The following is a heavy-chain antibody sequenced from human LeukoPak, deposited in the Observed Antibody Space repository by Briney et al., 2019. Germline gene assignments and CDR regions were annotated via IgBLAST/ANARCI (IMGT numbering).Heavy chain of an antibody. CDR1: AGSISSSSYS. CDR2: FHYTGNT. CDR3: ARHGLISSGWSHWFDP. V-gene: IGHV4-39*01. J-gene: IGHJ5*02. D-gene: IGHD6-13*01. Sequence: SETLSLTCTVSAGSISSSSYSWGWIRQPPGRGLEWIGTFHYTGNTYYSPSLKSRVTISVDTSKNLFSLKLSSMTAADTAVYYCARHGLISSGWSHWFDPWGQGTLVTVSS.